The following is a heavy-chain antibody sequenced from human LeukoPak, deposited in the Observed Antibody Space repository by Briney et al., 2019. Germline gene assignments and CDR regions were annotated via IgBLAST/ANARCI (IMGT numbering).Heavy chain of an antibody. Sequence: ASVRVSCKASGYPFTTYDINWVRKATGQGLEWMGWMNPSSGYTGYSQKLQGRVTMTRNTSITTAYMELSSLRSVDTAVYYCARISDHNWYFDLWGRGTLVTVSS. CDR2: MNPSSGYT. CDR3: ARISDHNWYFDL. D-gene: IGHD1-14*01. CDR1: GYPFTTYD. J-gene: IGHJ2*01. V-gene: IGHV1-8*01.